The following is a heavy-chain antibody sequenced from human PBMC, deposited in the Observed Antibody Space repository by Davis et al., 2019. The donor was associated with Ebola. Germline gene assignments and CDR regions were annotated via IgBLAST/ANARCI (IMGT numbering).Heavy chain of an antibody. Sequence: GGSLRLSCAASGFTFDDYAMHWVRQAPGKGLEWVSGISWNSGSIDYADSVKGRFTISRDNAKNSLYLQMNSLRAEDTALYYCAKDSSTNYYYYYGMDVWGKGTTVTVSS. V-gene: IGHV3-9*01. CDR1: GFTFDDYA. J-gene: IGHJ6*04. CDR2: ISWNSGSI. CDR3: AKDSSTNYYYYYGMDV.